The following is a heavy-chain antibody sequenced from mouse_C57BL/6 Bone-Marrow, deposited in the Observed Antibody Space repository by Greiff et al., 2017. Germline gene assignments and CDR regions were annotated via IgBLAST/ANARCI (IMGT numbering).Heavy chain of an antibody. CDR3: ARSYAYDGYTMDY. D-gene: IGHD2-2*01. J-gene: IGHJ4*01. CDR2: MHPNGGST. CDR1: GYTFTNYW. Sequence: QVQLQQPGAELVKPGASVKLSCKASGYTFTNYWMPWVKQRPGQGLEWIGMMHPNGGSTDYNEKFKSEATLSVDKSSRTAYMELSSLTSEDSAVYYCARSYAYDGYTMDYWGQGTSVTVSS. V-gene: IGHV1-64*01.